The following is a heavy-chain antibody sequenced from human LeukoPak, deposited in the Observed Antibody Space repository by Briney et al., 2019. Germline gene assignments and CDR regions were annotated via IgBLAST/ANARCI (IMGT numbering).Heavy chain of an antibody. CDR1: GFTFSGYG. CDR3: AKEAATSQINF. V-gene: IGHV3-30*18. CDR2: ISHDGHTK. Sequence: PGGCRRPSCAASGFTFSGYGTHWVRQVPVKGLQWVAVISHDGHTKYYEDSVRGRFTISRDNFKNTLSLQMNSLRADDTAVYFCAKEAATSQINFWAQGTLATVSS. J-gene: IGHJ4*02. D-gene: IGHD6-25*01.